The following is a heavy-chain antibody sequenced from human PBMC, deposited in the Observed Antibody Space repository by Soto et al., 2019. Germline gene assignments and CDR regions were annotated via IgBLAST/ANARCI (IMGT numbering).Heavy chain of an antibody. CDR2: INHSGST. Sequence: QVQLQQWGAGLLKPSETLSLTCAVYGGSFSGYYWSWIRQPPGKGLEWIGEINHSGSTNYNPSLKSRVTISVDTSQNQFSLKLSAVTDADTAVYYCARGGYSYGYLYYFDYWGQGTLVTVSS. J-gene: IGHJ4*02. V-gene: IGHV4-34*01. CDR3: ARGGYSYGYLYYFDY. CDR1: GGSFSGYY. D-gene: IGHD5-18*01.